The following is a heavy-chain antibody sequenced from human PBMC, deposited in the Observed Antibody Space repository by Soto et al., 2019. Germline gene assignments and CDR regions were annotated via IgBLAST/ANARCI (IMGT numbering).Heavy chain of an antibody. V-gene: IGHV1-18*01. CDR1: GYTFTSYC. CDR2: ISAYNGNT. J-gene: IGHJ3*02. CDR3: ARDTGKSRYYTVTALAI. Sequence: ASVKVSCKASGYTFTSYCISWVRQAPGQGLEWMGWISAYNGNTNYAQKLQGRVTMTTDTSTSTAYMELRSLRSDDTAVYYCARDTGKSRYYTVTALAIWAQRTMVSAS. D-gene: IGHD4-17*01.